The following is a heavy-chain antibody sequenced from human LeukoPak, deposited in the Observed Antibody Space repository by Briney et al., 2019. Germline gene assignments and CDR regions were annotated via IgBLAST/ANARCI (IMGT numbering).Heavy chain of an antibody. CDR1: GYSFTSYD. J-gene: IGHJ4*02. D-gene: IGHD3-10*01. Sequence: ASVKVSCKASGYSFTSYDINWVRQATGQGLEWMGWMNPNSGNTGYAQKFQGRVTMTRDTSISTAYMELSSLTSEGTAVYYCARNVPSTGDFVYWGQGTLVTVSS. V-gene: IGHV1-8*01. CDR3: ARNVPSTGDFVY. CDR2: MNPNSGNT.